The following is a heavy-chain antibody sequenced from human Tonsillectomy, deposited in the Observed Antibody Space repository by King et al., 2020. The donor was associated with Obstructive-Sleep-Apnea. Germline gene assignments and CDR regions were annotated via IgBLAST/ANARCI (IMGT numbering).Heavy chain of an antibody. CDR3: AREVTTVTMAY. CDR2: ISSSSSYI. Sequence: VQLVESGGGLVKPGGSLRLSCAASGFTFSSYSMNWVRQAPGKGLEWVSSISSSSSYIYCADSVKGRFTISRDNAKNSLYLQMNSLRAEDTAVYYCAREVTTVTMAYWGQGTLVTVSS. V-gene: IGHV3-21*01. CDR1: GFTFSSYS. J-gene: IGHJ4*02. D-gene: IGHD4-17*01.